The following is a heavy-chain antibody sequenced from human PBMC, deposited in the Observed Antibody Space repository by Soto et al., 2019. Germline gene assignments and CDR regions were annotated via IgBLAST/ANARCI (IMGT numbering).Heavy chain of an antibody. CDR1: GASITQYY. J-gene: IGHJ4*02. CDR3: ARVPDY. Sequence: SETLSLTCSVSGASITQYYWNWIRQSPGKGLEWIVSVSSTGSTVYNPSLTSRVTVSLDTSKNQFSLTLNSVTAADTAVYHCARVPDYWGQGILVT. D-gene: IGHD2-2*01. V-gene: IGHV4-59*01. CDR2: VSSTGST.